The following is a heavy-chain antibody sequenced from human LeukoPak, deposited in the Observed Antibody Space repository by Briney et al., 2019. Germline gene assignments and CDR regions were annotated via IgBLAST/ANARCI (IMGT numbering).Heavy chain of an antibody. D-gene: IGHD3-22*01. Sequence: PGGSLRLSCSASGFTFSTYWMSWVRQAPGKGLEWVSGINWNGGSTGYADSVKGRFTISRDNAKNSLYLQMNSLRAEDTALYHCARDSDSSGYDYWGQGTLVTVSS. J-gene: IGHJ4*02. V-gene: IGHV3-20*01. CDR1: GFTFSTYW. CDR3: ARDSDSSGYDY. CDR2: INWNGGST.